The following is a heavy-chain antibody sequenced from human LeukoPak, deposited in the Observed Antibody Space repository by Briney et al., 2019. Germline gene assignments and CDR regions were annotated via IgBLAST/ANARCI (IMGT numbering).Heavy chain of an antibody. CDR1: GGSISSSSYY. CDR2: IYYSGST. J-gene: IGHJ6*03. CDR3: ARDPGVVVPAATYYYYMDV. Sequence: SETLSLTCTVSGGSISSSSYYWGWIRQPPGKGLEWIGSIYYSGSTYYNPSLKSRVTISVDTSKNQFSLKLSSVTAADTAVYYCARDPGVVVPAATYYYYMDVWGKGTTVTVSS. D-gene: IGHD2-2*01. V-gene: IGHV4-39*02.